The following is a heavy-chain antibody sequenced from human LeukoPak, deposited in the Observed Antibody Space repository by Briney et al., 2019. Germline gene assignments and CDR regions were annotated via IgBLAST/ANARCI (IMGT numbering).Heavy chain of an antibody. CDR3: ARLAAAGPTDY. D-gene: IGHD6-13*01. CDR1: GGSISSSPYY. J-gene: IGHJ4*02. CDR2: IYYSGTT. Sequence: SETLSLTCTVSGGSISSSPYYWGWIRQPPGKGLEWIGSIYYSGTTHYNPSLESRVTISVDTSKNQFSLKLSSVTAADTAVYYCARLAAAGPTDYWGQGTLVTVSS. V-gene: IGHV4-39*01.